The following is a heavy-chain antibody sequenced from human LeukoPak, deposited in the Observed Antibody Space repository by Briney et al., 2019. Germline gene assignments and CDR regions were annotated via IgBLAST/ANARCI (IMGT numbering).Heavy chain of an antibody. CDR3: ARGTTVTTNFDY. CDR1: GFTFSSYE. J-gene: IGHJ4*02. D-gene: IGHD4-17*01. Sequence: GGSLRLSCAASGFTFSSYEMNWVRQAPGKGLEWVSYISSSGSTIYYADSEKGRFTISRDNAKNSLYLQMNSLRAEDTAVYYCARGTTVTTNFDYWGQGTLVTVSS. CDR2: ISSSGSTI. V-gene: IGHV3-48*03.